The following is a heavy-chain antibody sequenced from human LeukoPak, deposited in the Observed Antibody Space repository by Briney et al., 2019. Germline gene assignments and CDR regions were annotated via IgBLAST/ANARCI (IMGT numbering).Heavy chain of an antibody. CDR3: TRDSGYNAFDI. CDR1: GFTFSSSW. CDR2: IKEDGTAK. J-gene: IGHJ3*02. Sequence: GGSLRLSCAASGFTFSSSWMAWVRQAPGKGLEWVGNIKEDGTAKNYVVSVRGRFTVSRDNAKNSLYLQMNSLRGEDTAVYYCTRDSGYNAFDIWGQGTMVTVSS. D-gene: IGHD5-12*01. V-gene: IGHV3-7*01.